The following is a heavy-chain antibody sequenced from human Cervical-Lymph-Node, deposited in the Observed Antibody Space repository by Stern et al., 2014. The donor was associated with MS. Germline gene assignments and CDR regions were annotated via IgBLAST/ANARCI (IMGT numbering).Heavy chain of an antibody. D-gene: IGHD4/OR15-4a*01. Sequence: QVQLQESGPGLVKPSETLSLTCTASGGSISDNYWSWVRQTPGKGLEWIGFVFHSGLTYYNPSLKSRLTMSVDTSKNQFSLTLSSVTDADSAVYYCARDRGTGSYGAPFDYWGQGTVVTVSS. CDR2: VFHSGLT. CDR1: GGSISDNY. V-gene: IGHV4-59*01. J-gene: IGHJ4*02. CDR3: ARDRGTGSYGAPFDY.